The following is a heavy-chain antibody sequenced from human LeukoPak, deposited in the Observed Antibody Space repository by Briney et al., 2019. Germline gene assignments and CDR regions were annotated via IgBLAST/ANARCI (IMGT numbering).Heavy chain of an antibody. CDR2: ISGDGGST. CDR3: AKDFRPPFDP. J-gene: IGHJ5*02. V-gene: IGHV3-43*02. CDR1: GLPIADFA. Sequence: GGSLRLSCVASGLPIADFAMHWARQAPGKGLEWVSLISGDGGSTYYADSVKGRFTISRDNSKNSLYLQMNSLRTEDTALYYCAKDFRPPFDPWGQGTLVTVSS.